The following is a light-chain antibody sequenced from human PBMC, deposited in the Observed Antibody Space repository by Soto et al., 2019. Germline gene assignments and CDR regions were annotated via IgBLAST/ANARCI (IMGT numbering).Light chain of an antibody. V-gene: IGLV2-8*01. CDR3: YSYAGSNNFV. CDR2: EVS. Sequence: QSALTQPPSASGSPGHSVTISCTGTSSDGGGYSSVSWYQQHPGKAPKLVIYEVSKRPSGVPDRFSGSKSGNTASLIVSGLQAEDEADYFCYSYAGSNNFVFGGGTKVTVL. CDR1: SSDGGGYSS. J-gene: IGLJ2*01.